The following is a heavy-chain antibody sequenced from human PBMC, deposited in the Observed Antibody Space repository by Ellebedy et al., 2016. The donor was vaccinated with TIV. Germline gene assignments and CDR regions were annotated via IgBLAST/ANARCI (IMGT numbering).Heavy chain of an antibody. CDR3: ARGSSNWLPRD. J-gene: IGHJ4*02. D-gene: IGHD2-2*01. CDR1: GGTFSSHA. CDR2: IIPLYGAA. V-gene: IGHV1-69*13. Sequence: ASVKVSCXSSGGTFSSHAFTWVQLAPGQGLEWVGGIIPLYGAAHYAQNFNGRVTITADESTSTLYMELSSLTSDDTAVYYCARGSSNWLPRDWGQGTLVTVSS.